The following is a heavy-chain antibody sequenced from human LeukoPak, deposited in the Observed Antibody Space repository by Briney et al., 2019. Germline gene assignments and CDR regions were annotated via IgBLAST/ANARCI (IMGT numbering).Heavy chain of an antibody. J-gene: IGHJ4*02. D-gene: IGHD5-18*01. CDR1: GYTFTSYG. CDR2: INPNSGGT. V-gene: IGHV1-2*02. Sequence: ASVKVSCKASGYTFTSYGISWVRQAPGQGLEWMGWINPNSGGTNYAQKFQGRVTMTRDTSISTAYMELSRLRSDDTAVYYCARDQGGYSYGYSDYWGQGTLVTVSS. CDR3: ARDQGGYSYGYSDY.